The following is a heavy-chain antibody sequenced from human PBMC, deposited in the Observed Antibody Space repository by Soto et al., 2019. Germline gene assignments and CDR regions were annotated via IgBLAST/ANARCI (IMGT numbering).Heavy chain of an antibody. CDR1: GFTFSNYW. V-gene: IGHV3-74*01. Sequence: EVQLVESGGALVQPGGSLRLSCAASGFTFSNYWMHWVRQAPGKGLVWISRMNSDGSNTVYADAVKGRFTISRDNAKNTLYLQMNSLRVEDTAVYYCETSKGGVSNGPITYWGQGTLVTVSS. D-gene: IGHD3-10*01. CDR2: MNSDGSNT. J-gene: IGHJ4*02. CDR3: ETSKGGVSNGPITY.